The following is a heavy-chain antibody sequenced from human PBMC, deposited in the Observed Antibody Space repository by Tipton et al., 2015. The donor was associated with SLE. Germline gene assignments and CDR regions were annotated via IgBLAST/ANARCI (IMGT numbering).Heavy chain of an antibody. Sequence: QVQLVQSGSELKKPGASVTVSCKASGYTFTTIAMNWVRQAPGQGPEWMGWINTNTGNPTYTQGFTGRFVFSLDTSVSTAYLHITSLKAEDTAVYYCATASLTSGHGTFYWGQGTLVTVSS. CDR3: ATASLTSGHGTFY. CDR1: GYTFTTIA. V-gene: IGHV7-4-1*02. CDR2: INTNTGNP. J-gene: IGHJ4*02. D-gene: IGHD1-14*01.